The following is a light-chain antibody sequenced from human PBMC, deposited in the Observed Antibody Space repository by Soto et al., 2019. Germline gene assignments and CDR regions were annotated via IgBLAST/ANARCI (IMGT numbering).Light chain of an antibody. J-gene: IGLJ2*01. Sequence: QSALTQPPSASGTPGQRVTISCSGSSSNIGSNTVNWYQQLPGTAPKLLIHSNNQRPSGVPDRFSGSKSGTSASLAISGLQSEDETDYYCAAWDDSLKAVFGGGTQLTVL. CDR1: SSNIGSNT. V-gene: IGLV1-44*01. CDR2: SNN. CDR3: AAWDDSLKAV.